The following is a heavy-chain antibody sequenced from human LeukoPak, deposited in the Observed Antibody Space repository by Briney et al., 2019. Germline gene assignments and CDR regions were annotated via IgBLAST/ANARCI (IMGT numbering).Heavy chain of an antibody. J-gene: IGHJ4*02. CDR3: AKDNRRHYTSGPNPDSLH. V-gene: IGHV3-33*03. D-gene: IGHD6-19*01. Sequence: GGSLRLSCAASGFTFSSYGIHWVRQAPGKGLEWVAVIWSEGSNKFYADSVKGRFTISRDNAKNSLYLQMNSLRVEDTAFYYCAKDNRRHYTSGPNPDSLHWGQGALVTVSS. CDR2: IWSEGSNK. CDR1: GFTFSSYG.